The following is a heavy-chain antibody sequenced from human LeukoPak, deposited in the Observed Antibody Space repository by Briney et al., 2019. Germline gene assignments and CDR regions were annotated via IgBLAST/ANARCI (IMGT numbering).Heavy chain of an antibody. Sequence: GRSLRLSCAASGFTFSSYSMNWVRQAPGKGLEWVSSISSSSSYIYYADSVKGRFTISRDNAKNSLYLQMNSLRAEDTAVYYCARVVPGQYYFDYWGQGTLVTVSS. CDR1: GFTFSSYS. D-gene: IGHD2-21*02. CDR3: ARVVPGQYYFDY. J-gene: IGHJ4*02. V-gene: IGHV3-21*01. CDR2: ISSSSSYI.